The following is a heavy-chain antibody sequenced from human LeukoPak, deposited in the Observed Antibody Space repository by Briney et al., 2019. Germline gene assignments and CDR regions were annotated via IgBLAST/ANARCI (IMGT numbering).Heavy chain of an antibody. Sequence: GGSLRLSCAASGFTFSDYYMIWIRQAPGKGLEWVSYISGVASDIYYGDSVKGRFTISRDNAKKSVYLQMNSLRAEDTAVYYCARGGAHGMDVWGQGTTVTVSS. CDR1: GFTFSDYY. CDR3: ARGGAHGMDV. J-gene: IGHJ6*02. CDR2: ISGVASDI. D-gene: IGHD1-26*01. V-gene: IGHV3-11*01.